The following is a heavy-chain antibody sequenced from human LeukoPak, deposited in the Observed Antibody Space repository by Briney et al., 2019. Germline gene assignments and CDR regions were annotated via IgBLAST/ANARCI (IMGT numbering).Heavy chain of an antibody. D-gene: IGHD3-10*01. Sequence: ASVKVSCKASGYTFTSYYMHWVRQAPGHGLEWMGIINPSGGSTSYAQKFQGRVTMTRDMSTSTVYMELSSLRSEDTAVYYCARGQVASHFGSHYYYYYYMDVWGKGTTVTVSS. CDR2: INPSGGST. V-gene: IGHV1-46*01. CDR1: GYTFTSYY. J-gene: IGHJ6*03. CDR3: ARGQVASHFGSHYYYYYYMDV.